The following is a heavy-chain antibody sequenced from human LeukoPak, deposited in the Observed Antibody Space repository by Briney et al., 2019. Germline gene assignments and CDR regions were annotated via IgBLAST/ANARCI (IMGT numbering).Heavy chain of an antibody. D-gene: IGHD6-13*01. CDR1: GYSISSGYY. V-gene: IGHV4-38-2*02. CDR2: IYHSGST. J-gene: IGHJ4*02. CDR3: AREAAAGSLDY. Sequence: SETLSLTCTVSGYSISSGYYWGWIRQPPGKGLEWIGSIYHSGSTYYNPSLKSRVTISVDTSKNQFSLQLNSVTPEDTAVYYCAREAAAGSLDYWGQGTLVTVSS.